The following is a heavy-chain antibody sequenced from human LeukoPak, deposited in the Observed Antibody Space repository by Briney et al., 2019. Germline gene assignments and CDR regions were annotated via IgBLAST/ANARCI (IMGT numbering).Heavy chain of an antibody. V-gene: IGHV3-30-3*01. Sequence: PGGSLRLSCAASGFTFSSYAMHWVRQAPGKGLEWVAVISYDGSNKYYADSVKGRFTISRDNSKNTLYLQMNSLRAEDTAVYYCARDGRLDTAMVTDYWGQGTLVTVSS. J-gene: IGHJ4*02. CDR1: GFTFSSYA. CDR3: ARDGRLDTAMVTDY. CDR2: ISYDGSNK. D-gene: IGHD5-18*01.